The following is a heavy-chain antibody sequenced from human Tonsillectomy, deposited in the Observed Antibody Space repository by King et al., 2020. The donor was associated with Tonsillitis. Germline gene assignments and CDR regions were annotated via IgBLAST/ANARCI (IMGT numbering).Heavy chain of an antibody. Sequence: VQLVESGGVVVQPGGSLRLSCAASGFTFDEYTMHWVRQAPGKGLEWVSLISWDGGSTYYADSVKGRFTISRDNSKNSLYLQMNILRTEDTALYYCAKGLHDYGSGSYFSSHGMDVWGQGTTVTVSS. J-gene: IGHJ6*02. V-gene: IGHV3-43*01. CDR1: GFTFDEYT. CDR2: ISWDGGST. D-gene: IGHD3-10*01. CDR3: AKGLHDYGSGSYFSSHGMDV.